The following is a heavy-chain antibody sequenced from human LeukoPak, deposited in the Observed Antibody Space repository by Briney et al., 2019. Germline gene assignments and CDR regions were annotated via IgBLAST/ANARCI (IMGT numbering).Heavy chain of an antibody. J-gene: IGHJ4*02. CDR3: AKRAIAARQAYYDY. CDR2: ISPSGDST. D-gene: IGHD6-6*01. CDR1: GFTFSNYA. V-gene: IGHV3-64*02. Sequence: GGSLRLSCAASGFTFSNYAMHWVRQAPGKGLEYVSAISPSGDSTYYADSVKGRFTISRDSSKNTLYLQMGSLRAEDMAVYYCAKRAIAARQAYYDYWGQGTLVTVSS.